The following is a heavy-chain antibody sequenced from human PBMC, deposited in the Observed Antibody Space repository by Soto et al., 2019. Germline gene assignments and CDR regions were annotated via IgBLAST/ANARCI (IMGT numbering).Heavy chain of an antibody. Sequence: PSETLSLTCTVSGGSISSYYWSWIRQPPGKGLEWIGYIYYSGSTNYNPSLKSRVTISVDTSKNQFSLKLSSVTAADTAVYYCARDRTGGYSYGNWFDPWGQGTLVTVSS. D-gene: IGHD5-18*01. J-gene: IGHJ5*02. CDR1: GGSISSYY. V-gene: IGHV4-59*01. CDR3: ARDRTGGYSYGNWFDP. CDR2: IYYSGST.